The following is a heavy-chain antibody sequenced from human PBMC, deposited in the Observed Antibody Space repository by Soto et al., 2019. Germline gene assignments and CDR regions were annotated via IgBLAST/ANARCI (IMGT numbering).Heavy chain of an antibody. D-gene: IGHD1-1*01. CDR1: GFTISSYA. V-gene: IGHV3-23*01. CDR2: ISGSGGST. J-gene: IGHJ4*02. CDR3: VKDYSRVWTFY. Sequence: EVQLLESGGGLEQPGGSLRLSCVASGFTISSYAMSWVRQAPGKGLEWVSAISGSGGSTYYADSVKGRFTISRDSPKNTLYLQMNSLRAEDTAIYYCVKDYSRVWTFYWGQGTLVTVSS.